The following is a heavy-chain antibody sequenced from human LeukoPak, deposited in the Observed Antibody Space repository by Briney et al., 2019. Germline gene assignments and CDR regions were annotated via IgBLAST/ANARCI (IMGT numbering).Heavy chain of an antibody. CDR3: ARDGSNYCFDY. CDR2: IYYSGST. J-gene: IGHJ4*02. D-gene: IGHD5-24*01. Sequence: SETLSLTCTVSGGSISSYYWSRIRQPPGKGLEWIGYIYYSGSTNYNPSLKSRVTISVDTSKNQSSLKLSSVTAADTAVYYCARDGSNYCFDYWGQGTLVTVSS. V-gene: IGHV4-59*12. CDR1: GGSISSYY.